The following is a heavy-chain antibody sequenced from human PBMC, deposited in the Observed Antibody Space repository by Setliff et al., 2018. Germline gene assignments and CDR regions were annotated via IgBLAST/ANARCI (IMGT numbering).Heavy chain of an antibody. Sequence: SETLSLTCAVYGVYGVYLDAYSWSWIRQTPGQGLEWIGEISHRGSDSYNPSLQSRVTISVDLSKNQFSLNLNSVTAADTAMYYCATGEGGSDDACGIWGQGTMVTVSS. V-gene: IGHV4-34*01. CDR1: GVYLDAYS. D-gene: IGHD7-27*01. J-gene: IGHJ3*02. CDR2: ISHRGSD. CDR3: ATGEGGSDDACGI.